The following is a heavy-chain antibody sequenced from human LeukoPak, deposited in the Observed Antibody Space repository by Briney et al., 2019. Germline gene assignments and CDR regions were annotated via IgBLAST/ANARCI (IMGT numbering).Heavy chain of an antibody. CDR2: IYHSGST. D-gene: IGHD3-22*01. CDR3: AGDAPDYYDSSGLLGIDY. J-gene: IGHJ4*02. CDR1: GGPISSGGYY. Sequence: PSQTLSLTCTVSGGPISSGGYYWSWIRQPPGKGLEWIGYIYHSGSTYYNPSLKSRVTISVDTSKNQFSLKLSSVTAADTAVYYCAGDAPDYYDSSGLLGIDYWGQGTLVTVSS. V-gene: IGHV4-30-2*01.